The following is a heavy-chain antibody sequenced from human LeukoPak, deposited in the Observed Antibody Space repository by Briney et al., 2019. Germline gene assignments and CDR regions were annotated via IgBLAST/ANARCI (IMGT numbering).Heavy chain of an antibody. V-gene: IGHV4-39*01. CDR1: GGSISRTTYY. CDR3: ARPWASGSLRLAFDY. Sequence: PSETLSLTCTVSGGSISRTTYYWGWIRQPPGKGLEWIGSIYNSGRTYYNPSLKSRVTISVDTSKNQFSLKLTSVTAADTAVYYCARPWASGSLRLAFDYWGQGTLVTASS. D-gene: IGHD3-10*01. CDR2: IYNSGRT. J-gene: IGHJ4*02.